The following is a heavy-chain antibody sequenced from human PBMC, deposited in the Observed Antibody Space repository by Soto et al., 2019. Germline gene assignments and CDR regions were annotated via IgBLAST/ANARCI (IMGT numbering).Heavy chain of an antibody. CDR1: GFTFSSYA. D-gene: IGHD2-2*01. CDR3: ARGTSSLTRFDY. J-gene: IGHJ4*02. Sequence: GGSLRLSCAASGFTFSSYAMHWVRQAPGKGLEWVAVISYDVSNKYYADSVKGRFTISRDNSKNTLYLQMNSLRAEDTAVYYCARGTSSLTRFDYWGQGTPVTVSS. V-gene: IGHV3-30-3*01. CDR2: ISYDVSNK.